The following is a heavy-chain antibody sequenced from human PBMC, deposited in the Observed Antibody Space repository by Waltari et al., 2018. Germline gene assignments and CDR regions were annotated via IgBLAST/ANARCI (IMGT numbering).Heavy chain of an antibody. CDR2: INPSGGGT. J-gene: IGHJ4*02. CDR1: GDTLTDLS. CDR3: ARAGTTLIWGVAE. V-gene: IGHV1-46*01. Sequence: QVQLVPSGAGVKRPGAAVNASCTASGDTLTDLSMHWVRQPPGQGLEWMGIINPSGGGTTYTQKFQDRVTMTRDTSTNTVYMELSSLRSEDTAVYYCARAGTTLIWGVAEWGQGTLVTVSS. D-gene: IGHD3-10*01.